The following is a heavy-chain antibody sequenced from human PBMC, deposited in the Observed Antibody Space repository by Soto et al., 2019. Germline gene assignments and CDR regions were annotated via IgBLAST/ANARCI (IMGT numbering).Heavy chain of an antibody. Sequence: QVHLVQSGAEVKKPGASVRVSCKASGYSFTANSMHWVRQAPGEGLEWMGWINPNNGCTNYARKFQGWVTMTRDTSISTAYMDLTRLKSDATAVYYCSMQRSGVVYWGQGTLVTVSS. V-gene: IGHV1-2*04. CDR3: SMQRSGVVY. D-gene: IGHD6-25*01. CDR2: INPNNGCT. CDR1: GYSFTANS. J-gene: IGHJ4*02.